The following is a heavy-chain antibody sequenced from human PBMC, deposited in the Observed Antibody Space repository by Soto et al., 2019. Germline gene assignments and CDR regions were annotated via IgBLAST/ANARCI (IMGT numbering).Heavy chain of an antibody. D-gene: IGHD6-6*01. Sequence: EVQLLESGGGLVQPGGSLRLSCVASGFSFSGYAMSWVRQAPGKGLVWVSSITGTGVSIYYADSVRGRFTISRDNSKKTLYLQMSRLRAEDAARYYWAKDSIPYSSSYDLDHWGRGALVTVSS. J-gene: IGHJ4*02. CDR2: ITGTGVSI. V-gene: IGHV3-23*01. CDR3: AKDSIPYSSSYDLDH. CDR1: GFSFSGYA.